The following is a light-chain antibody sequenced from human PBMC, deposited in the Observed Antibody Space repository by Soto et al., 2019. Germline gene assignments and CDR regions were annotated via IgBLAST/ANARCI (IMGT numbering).Light chain of an antibody. CDR2: DVS. Sequence: QSVLPQAASVSGSPGQSITISCTGTSSDVGGYNYVSWYQQHPGKAPKLMIYDVSNRPSGVSNRSSGSKSGNTASLTISGLQAEDEADYYCSSYTSSSTQVFGTGTKVTVL. CDR3: SSYTSSSTQV. J-gene: IGLJ1*01. CDR1: SSDVGGYNY. V-gene: IGLV2-14*01.